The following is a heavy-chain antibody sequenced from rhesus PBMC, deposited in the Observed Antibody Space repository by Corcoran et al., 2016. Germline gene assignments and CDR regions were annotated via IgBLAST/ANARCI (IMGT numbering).Heavy chain of an antibody. CDR2: INSGGGST. CDR3: AKSNWGDYYIDY. CDR1: GFTFSSYW. J-gene: IGHJ4*01. D-gene: IGHD3-34*01. Sequence: EVQLVESGGGLAKPGGSLRLSCAASGFTFSSYWMNWVRQTPWKGLEWISAINSGGGSTYYANSVKGRFTISRDNSKNTLSLQMNSLRAEDTAVYYCAKSNWGDYYIDYWGQGVLATVSS. V-gene: IGHV3S42*01.